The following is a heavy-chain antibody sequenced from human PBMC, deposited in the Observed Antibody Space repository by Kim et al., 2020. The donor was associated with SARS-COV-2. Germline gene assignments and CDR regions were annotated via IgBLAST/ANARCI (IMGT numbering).Heavy chain of an antibody. D-gene: IGHD6-19*01. CDR3: ARLSSGWRGYYYGMDV. Sequence: SETLSLTCTVSGGSISSYYWSWIRQPPGKGLEWIGYIYYSGSTNYNPSLKSRVTISVDTSKNQFSLKLSSVTAADTAVYYCARLSSGWRGYYYGMDVWG. CDR2: IYYSGST. CDR1: GGSISSYY. V-gene: IGHV4-59*08. J-gene: IGHJ6*02.